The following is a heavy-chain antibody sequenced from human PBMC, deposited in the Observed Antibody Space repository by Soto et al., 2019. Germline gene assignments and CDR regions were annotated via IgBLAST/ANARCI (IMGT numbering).Heavy chain of an antibody. CDR2: ITPMFGTP. V-gene: IGHV1-69*01. D-gene: IGHD3-22*01. CDR3: ARGWGDDSSDHYYAY. CDR1: GGTFSRHG. Sequence: QVQLVQTGAEVRKPGSSVKVSYKASGGTFSRHGVSWVRQAPGQGLEWMGGITPMFGTPNHAEKFQGRVRITADESTSTVYMELSSLRSEDTAIYYCARGWGDDSSDHYYAYWGQGTRVIVSS. J-gene: IGHJ4*02.